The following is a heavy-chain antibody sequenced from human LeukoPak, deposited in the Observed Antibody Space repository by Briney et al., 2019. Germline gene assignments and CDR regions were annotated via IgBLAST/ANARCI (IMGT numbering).Heavy chain of an antibody. Sequence: GGSLRLSCAASGFTFSSYGMHWVRQAPGKGLEWVAFIRYDGSNKYYADSVKGRFTISRDNSKNTLYLQMNSLRAEDTAVYYCARVFRYYYDSSGYWGYWGQGTLVTVSS. CDR3: ARVFRYYYDSSGYWGY. CDR1: GFTFSSYG. J-gene: IGHJ4*02. V-gene: IGHV3-30*02. D-gene: IGHD3-22*01. CDR2: IRYDGSNK.